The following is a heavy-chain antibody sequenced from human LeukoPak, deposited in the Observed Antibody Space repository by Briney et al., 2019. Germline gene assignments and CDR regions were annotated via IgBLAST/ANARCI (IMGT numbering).Heavy chain of an antibody. CDR2: INHSGST. CDR3: ARMGPYSYGHIWFDP. V-gene: IGHV4-34*01. J-gene: IGHJ5*02. CDR1: GGSFSGYY. D-gene: IGHD5-18*01. Sequence: SETLSLTCAVYGGSFSGYYWSWIRQPPGKGLEWIEEINHSGSTNYNPSLKSRVTISVDTSKNQFSLKLSSVTAADTAVYYCARMGPYSYGHIWFDPWGQGTLVTVSS.